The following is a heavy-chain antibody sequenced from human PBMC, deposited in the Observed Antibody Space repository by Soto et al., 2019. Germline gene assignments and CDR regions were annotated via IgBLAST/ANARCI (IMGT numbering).Heavy chain of an antibody. CDR2: IDWDDDK. J-gene: IGHJ5*01. D-gene: IGHD2-2*02. CDR3: ARMIKYCSSTSCYTPRFDP. V-gene: IGHV2-70*01. CDR1: GFSLSTSGMC. Sequence: ASGPTLVNPTQTLTLTCTFSGFSLSTSGMCVSWIRQPPGKALEWLALIDWDDDKYYSTSLKTRLTISKDTSKNQVVLTMTNMDPVDTATYYCARMIKYCSSTSCYTPRFDPWGQGTMVTVSS.